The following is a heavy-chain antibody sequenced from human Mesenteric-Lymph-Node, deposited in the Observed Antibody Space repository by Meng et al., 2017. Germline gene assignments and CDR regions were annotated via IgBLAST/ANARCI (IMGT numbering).Heavy chain of an antibody. V-gene: IGHV4-34*01. CDR3: ARYRRYSGYGIDY. CDR2: INHSGST. CDR1: GGSFSGYY. D-gene: IGHD5-12*01. J-gene: IGHJ4*02. Sequence: GSLRLSCAVYGGSFSGYYWSWIRQPPGKGLEWIGEINHSGSTNYNPSLKSRVTISVDTSKNQFSLKLSSVTAADTAVYYCARYRRYSGYGIDYWGQGTLVTVSS.